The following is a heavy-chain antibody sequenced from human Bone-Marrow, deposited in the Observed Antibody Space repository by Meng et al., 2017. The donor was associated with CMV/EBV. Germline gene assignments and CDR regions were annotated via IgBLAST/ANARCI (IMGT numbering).Heavy chain of an antibody. D-gene: IGHD2-15*01. J-gene: IGHJ4*02. CDR1: GGKFNTYA. V-gene: IGHV1-69*05. CDR3: ARGVGAAYFDY. Sequence: SVKVSCKASGGKFNTYAISWVRQAPGQGLEWMGGIIPIFGTANYAQRFQGRVTITTDESTSTAYMELSSLRSEDTAVYYCARGVGAAYFDYCGEGTLVTASS. CDR2: IIPIFGTA.